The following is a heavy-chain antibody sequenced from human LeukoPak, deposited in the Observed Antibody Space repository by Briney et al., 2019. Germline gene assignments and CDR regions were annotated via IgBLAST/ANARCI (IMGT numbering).Heavy chain of an antibody. V-gene: IGHV1-2*02. Sequence: ASVKVSCKASGYTFTVYYMHWVRQAPGQGPEWMGWINPNSGGTDYAQKFQGRVTMTRDTSINTAYMGLSSLRSDDTAVYYCARGRYCSDGNCYHNWFDPWGQGTLVTVSS. CDR3: ARGRYCSDGNCYHNWFDP. D-gene: IGHD2-15*01. CDR2: INPNSGGT. CDR1: GYTFTVYY. J-gene: IGHJ5*02.